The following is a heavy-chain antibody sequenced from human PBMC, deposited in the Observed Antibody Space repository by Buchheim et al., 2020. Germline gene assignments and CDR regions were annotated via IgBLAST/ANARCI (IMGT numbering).Heavy chain of an antibody. V-gene: IGHV3-11*01. CDR1: GFTFSDYY. D-gene: IGHD5-12*01. CDR3: ARARGYSGYDYKYYVHGMDV. J-gene: IGHJ6*01. CDR2: INSGASTI. Sequence: QVQLVESGGGLVKPGGSLRLSCAASGFTFSDYYMSWIRQAPGKGLEWVSYINSGASTIYYADSVQGRFTISRDNAKNSLYLQMNNLRAEDTAVYYCARARGYSGYDYKYYVHGMDVWGQGTT.